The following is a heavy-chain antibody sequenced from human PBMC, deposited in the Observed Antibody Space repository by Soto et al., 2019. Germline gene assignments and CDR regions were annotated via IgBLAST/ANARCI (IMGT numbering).Heavy chain of an antibody. CDR1: GFTFSSYA. J-gene: IGHJ4*02. CDR2: ISGSGGST. CDR3: AKISGLVAGIGFGNYYFDY. Sequence: GGSLRLSCAASGFTFSSYAMSWVRQAPGKGLEWVSAISGSGGSTYYADSVKGRFTISRDNSKNTLYLQMNSLRAEDTAVYYCAKISGLVAGIGFGNYYFDYWGQGTLVTVSS. D-gene: IGHD6-19*01. V-gene: IGHV3-23*01.